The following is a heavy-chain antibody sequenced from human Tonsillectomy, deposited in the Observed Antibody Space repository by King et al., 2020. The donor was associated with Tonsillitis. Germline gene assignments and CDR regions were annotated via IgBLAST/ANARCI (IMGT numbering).Heavy chain of an antibody. Sequence: VQLVESGGGLVQPGGSLRLSCAASGFTVSSNYMSWVRQAPGKGLEWVSFIYSGGSTYYADSVKGRFTISRDNSKNTLYLQMNSLRAEDTAVYYWARGAPHYYDSRGYFDYWGQGTLVTVSS. D-gene: IGHD3-22*01. CDR2: IYSGGST. CDR1: GFTVSSNY. J-gene: IGHJ4*02. CDR3: ARGAPHYYDSRGYFDY. V-gene: IGHV3-66*01.